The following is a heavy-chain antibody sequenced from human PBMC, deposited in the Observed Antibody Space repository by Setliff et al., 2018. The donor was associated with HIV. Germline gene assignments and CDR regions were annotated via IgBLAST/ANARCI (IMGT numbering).Heavy chain of an antibody. D-gene: IGHD2-8*01. CDR2: IYYSGST. Sequence: PSETLSLTCTVSGGSIRSGNYYCSWIRQHPGKGLEWIGNIYYSGSTYYNLSLKSRVTISVDTSKNQFSLKLSSVTVADTAVYYCARDSANGKTANLNYLDVWGKGTTVTVSS. J-gene: IGHJ6*03. CDR3: ARDSANGKTANLNYLDV. V-gene: IGHV4-31*03. CDR1: GGSIRSGNYY.